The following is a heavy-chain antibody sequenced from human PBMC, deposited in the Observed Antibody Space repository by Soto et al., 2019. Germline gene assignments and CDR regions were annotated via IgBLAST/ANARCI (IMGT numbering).Heavy chain of an antibody. D-gene: IGHD2-2*01. CDR3: GRGYCSSTSCQYYLDF. CDR1: GYTFTGYA. J-gene: IGHJ4*02. Sequence: ASLKRSCKASGYTFTGYAIHWVRQAPGQRLEWMGWINGGNGDTKYAQKFQGRVTITRDTSAATAYMELTSLGSEDTALYHCGRGYCSSTSCQYYLDFWGQGTPVTVSS. V-gene: IGHV1-3*01. CDR2: INGGNGDT.